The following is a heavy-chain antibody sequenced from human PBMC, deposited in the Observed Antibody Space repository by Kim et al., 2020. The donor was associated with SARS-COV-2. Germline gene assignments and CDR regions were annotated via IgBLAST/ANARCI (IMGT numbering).Heavy chain of an antibody. Sequence: ASVKVSCTASGYTFTNYYMHWVRQAPGQGLEWMGIVNLSGGSTGYSQVFQDRVTMTRDTSTSVVYMELRDLRSEDTAVYFCARAPEYYSHFDFWGQGTLVTVSS. CDR2: VNLSGGST. D-gene: IGHD3-10*01. J-gene: IGHJ4*02. CDR1: GYTFTNYY. CDR3: ARAPEYYSHFDF. V-gene: IGHV1-46*01.